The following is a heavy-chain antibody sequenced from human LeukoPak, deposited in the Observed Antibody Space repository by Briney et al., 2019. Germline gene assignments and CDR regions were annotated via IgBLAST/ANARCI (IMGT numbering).Heavy chain of an antibody. V-gene: IGHV3-23*01. D-gene: IGHD6-13*01. CDR1: GFTFSSFA. CDR3: AKQASSHLEAYFDY. Sequence: GGSLRLSCAASGFTFSSFAMTWVRQAPGKGLEWVSGFDGNGPNTYYADSVKGRWTISRDNSKNTLYLQMNSLRAEDAAVYYCAKQASSHLEAYFDYWGQGTLVTVSS. J-gene: IGHJ4*02. CDR2: FDGNGPNT.